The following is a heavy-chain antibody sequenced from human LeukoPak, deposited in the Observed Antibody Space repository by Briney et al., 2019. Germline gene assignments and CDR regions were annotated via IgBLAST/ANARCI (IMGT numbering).Heavy chain of an antibody. D-gene: IGHD2-2*02. CDR1: GYTFTGYY. J-gene: IGHJ4*02. Sequence: ASVKVSCKASGYTFTGYYMHWVRQAPGQGLEWMGWINPNSGGTNYAQKFQGRVTMTRDTSISTAYMELGRLRSDDTAVYYCAREEYCSSTSCYTEYWGQGTLVTVSS. CDR3: AREEYCSSTSCYTEY. V-gene: IGHV1-2*02. CDR2: INPNSGGT.